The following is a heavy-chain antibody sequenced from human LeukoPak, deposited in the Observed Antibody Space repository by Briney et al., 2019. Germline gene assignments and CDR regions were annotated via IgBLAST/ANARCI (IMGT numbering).Heavy chain of an antibody. CDR3: ARVLGQWLVLGGHDAFDI. Sequence: ASVKVSCKASGYTFSNYGISWVRQAPGQGLEWMGWISAYNGNTNYAQKLQGRVTMTTDTSTSTAYMELRSLRSDDTAVYYCARVLGQWLVLGGHDAFDIWGQGTMVTVSS. V-gene: IGHV1-18*01. D-gene: IGHD6-19*01. CDR2: ISAYNGNT. J-gene: IGHJ3*02. CDR1: GYTFSNYG.